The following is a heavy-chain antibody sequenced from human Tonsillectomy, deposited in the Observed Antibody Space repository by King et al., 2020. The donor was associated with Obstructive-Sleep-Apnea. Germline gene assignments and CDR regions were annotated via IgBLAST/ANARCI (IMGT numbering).Heavy chain of an antibody. V-gene: IGHV3-66*01. Sequence: VQLVESGGGLVQPGGSLRLSCAASGFTVSANYMSWVRQAPGKGLEWVSVISSGGSTYYADSVKGRFTISRDNSKNTLYLQMNSLRAADTAVFYCARDALENQPPDSWGQGTLVTVSS. D-gene: IGHD6-6*01. CDR2: ISSGGST. CDR3: ARDALENQPPDS. J-gene: IGHJ4*02. CDR1: GFTVSANY.